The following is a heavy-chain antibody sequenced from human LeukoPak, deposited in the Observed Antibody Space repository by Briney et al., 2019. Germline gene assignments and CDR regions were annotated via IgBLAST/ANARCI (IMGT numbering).Heavy chain of an antibody. CDR1: GFTFSDYY. CDR3: ARGGLEYYDSSGYVDY. Sequence: PGGSLRLSCAASGFTFSDYYMSWIRQAPGKGLEWVSYISSSRSYTNYAASVKGRFTISRDNSKNSLYLQMNGLRAEDTAVYYCARGGLEYYDSSGYVDYWGQGTLVTVSS. J-gene: IGHJ4*02. CDR2: ISSSRSYT. V-gene: IGHV3-11*06. D-gene: IGHD3-22*01.